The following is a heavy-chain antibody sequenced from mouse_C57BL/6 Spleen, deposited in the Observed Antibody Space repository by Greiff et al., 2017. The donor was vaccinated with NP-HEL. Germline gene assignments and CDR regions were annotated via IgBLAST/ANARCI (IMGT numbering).Heavy chain of an antibody. CDR2: IDPETGGT. V-gene: IGHV1-15*01. Sequence: QVQLQQSGAELVRPGASVTLSCKASGYTFTDYEMHWVKQTPVHGLEWIGAIDPETGGTAYNQKFKGKAILTADKSSSTAYMELRSLTSEDSAVYYCTRSLTPGAMDYWGQGTSVTVSS. J-gene: IGHJ4*01. CDR1: GYTFTDYE. CDR3: TRSLTPGAMDY.